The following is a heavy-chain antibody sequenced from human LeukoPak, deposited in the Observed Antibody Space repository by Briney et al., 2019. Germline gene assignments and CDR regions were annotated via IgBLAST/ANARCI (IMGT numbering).Heavy chain of an antibody. CDR3: ARGQTVPWHAFDI. CDR1: GYTFTSYD. CDR2: MNPNSGNT. J-gene: IGHJ3*02. Sequence: ASVKVSCKASGYTFTSYDINWVRQATGQGLEWMGWMNPNSGNTGYALKFQGRVTITRNTSISTAYMELSSLRSEDTAVYYCARGQTVPWHAFDIWGQGTMVTVSS. D-gene: IGHD4-17*01. V-gene: IGHV1-8*03.